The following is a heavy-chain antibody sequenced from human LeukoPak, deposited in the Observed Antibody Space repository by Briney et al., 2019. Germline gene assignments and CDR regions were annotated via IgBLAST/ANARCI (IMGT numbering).Heavy chain of an antibody. CDR3: ARAPPYDFWSGPFFDY. V-gene: IGHV3-11*01. J-gene: IGHJ4*02. CDR1: GFTFSDYY. D-gene: IGHD3-3*01. Sequence: PGGSLRLSCAASGFTFSDYYMSWIRQAPGKGLEWVSYISSSGSTIYYADSVKGRFTISRDNAKNSLYLQMNSLRAEDTAVYYCARAPPYDFWSGPFFDYWGQGTLVTVSS. CDR2: ISSSGSTI.